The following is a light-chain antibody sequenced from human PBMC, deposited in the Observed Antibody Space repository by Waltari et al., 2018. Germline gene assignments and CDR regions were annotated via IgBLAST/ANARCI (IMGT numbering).Light chain of an antibody. CDR2: EDN. Sequence: NFMRTLPLSASESPGKTVTLSCTRSRGNTPRNYVPWYQQRPGRSPPTVTYEDNQRPSGVPDRFSGSIDSSSNSASHTISGLKTEDEADYYCQSYDSSNLWVFGGGTKLTVL. CDR3: QSYDSSNLWV. CDR1: RGNTPRNY. J-gene: IGLJ3*02. V-gene: IGLV6-57*01.